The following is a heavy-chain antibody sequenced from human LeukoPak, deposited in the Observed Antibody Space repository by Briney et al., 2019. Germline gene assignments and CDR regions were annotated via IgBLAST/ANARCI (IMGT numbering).Heavy chain of an antibody. Sequence: GGSLRLSCAASGFTFSSFGMHWVRQAPGKGLEWVAIVWYDGSKRYYADSVKGRFTISRDNSKNTLYLQMNSLRAEDTAVYYCAKDLGIRYFDWLPPVDYWGQGTLVTVSS. CDR3: AKDLGIRYFDWLPPVDY. D-gene: IGHD3-9*01. V-gene: IGHV3-33*06. J-gene: IGHJ4*02. CDR2: VWYDGSKR. CDR1: GFTFSSFG.